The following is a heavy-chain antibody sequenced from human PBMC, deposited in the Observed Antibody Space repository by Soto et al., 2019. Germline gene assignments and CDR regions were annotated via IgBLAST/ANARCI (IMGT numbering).Heavy chain of an antibody. CDR3: ARDRIPTGRSCAFDY. J-gene: IGHJ4*02. CDR2: ISAYNGNT. D-gene: IGHD2-15*01. Sequence: QVQLVQSGAGVKKPGASVKVSCKASGYTFTSYGISWVRQAPGQGLEWMGWISAYNGNTNYAQQLQDRVTMTTDTSTSTAYMELRSLRSDDTAVYYCARDRIPTGRSCAFDYWGQRTLVTVSS. V-gene: IGHV1-18*01. CDR1: GYTFTSYG.